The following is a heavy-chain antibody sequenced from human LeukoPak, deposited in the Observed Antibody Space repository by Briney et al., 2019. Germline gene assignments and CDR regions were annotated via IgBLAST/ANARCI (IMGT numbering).Heavy chain of an antibody. CDR3: ASLYYYGSEYYFDY. Sequence: SETLSLTCTVSGGSTSSYYWSWIRQPPGKGLEWIGYIYYSGSTNYNPSLKSRVTISVDKSKNQFSLKLSSVTAADTAVYYCASLYYYGSEYYFDYWGQGTLVTVSS. J-gene: IGHJ4*02. D-gene: IGHD3-10*01. CDR2: IYYSGST. CDR1: GGSTSSYY. V-gene: IGHV4-59*12.